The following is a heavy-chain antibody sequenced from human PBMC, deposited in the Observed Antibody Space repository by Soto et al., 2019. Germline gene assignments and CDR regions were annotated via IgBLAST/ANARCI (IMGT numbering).Heavy chain of an antibody. CDR1: GGSISTNNW. CDR2: IHHTGSF. J-gene: IGHJ4*02. V-gene: IGHV4-4*02. CDR3: ARETAAGPYQGFDF. Sequence: QVQLQESGPGLVRPSETLSLTCAISGGSISTNNWWHWVRQFPGMGLEWIGEIHHTGSFNYSPSLKSRVTMSIDEFQIQVSRNLRSVTAAVTAVFYCARETAAGPYQGFDFWGQGTLVTVSS. D-gene: IGHD2-2*01.